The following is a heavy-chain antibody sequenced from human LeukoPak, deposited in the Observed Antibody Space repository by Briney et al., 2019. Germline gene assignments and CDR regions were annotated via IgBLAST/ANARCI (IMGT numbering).Heavy chain of an antibody. D-gene: IGHD3-10*01. CDR3: ATPVYGSGSYPALDY. CDR2: INPNSGGT. J-gene: IGHJ4*02. Sequence: ASVKVSCKASGYTFTGYYMHWVRQAPGQGLEWMWWINPNSGGTNYAQKFQGRVTMTRDTSISTAYMELSRLRSDDTAVYYCATPVYGSGSYPALDYWGQGTLVTVSS. V-gene: IGHV1-2*02. CDR1: GYTFTGYY.